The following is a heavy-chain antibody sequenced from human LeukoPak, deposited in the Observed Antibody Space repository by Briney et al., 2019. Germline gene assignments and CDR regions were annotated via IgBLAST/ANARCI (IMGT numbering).Heavy chain of an antibody. J-gene: IGHJ4*02. CDR2: IYYSGST. CDR1: GGSISSSSYY. V-gene: IGHV4-39*01. CDR3: ARHLLVGATQDPPFDY. Sequence: SETLSLTCTVSGGSISSSSYYWGWIRQPPEKGLEWIGSIYYSGSTYYNPSLKSRVTISVDTSKNQFSLKLSSVTAADTAVYYCARHLLVGATQDPPFDYWGQGTLVTVSS. D-gene: IGHD1-26*01.